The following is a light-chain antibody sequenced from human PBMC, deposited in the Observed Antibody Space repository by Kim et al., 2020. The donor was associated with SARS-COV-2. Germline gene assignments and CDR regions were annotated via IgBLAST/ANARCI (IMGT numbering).Light chain of an antibody. CDR2: QDS. CDR3: QAWDSSTWV. V-gene: IGLV3-1*01. CDR1: KLGDKY. J-gene: IGLJ3*02. Sequence: SYELTQPTSVSVSPGQTPSIPCSGDKLGDKYACCYQQKPGQSPVLVIYQDSKRPSGIHDRFAGPNSGNTATLTISGTQAMDETDYYCQAWDSSTWVFGGGTKLTVL.